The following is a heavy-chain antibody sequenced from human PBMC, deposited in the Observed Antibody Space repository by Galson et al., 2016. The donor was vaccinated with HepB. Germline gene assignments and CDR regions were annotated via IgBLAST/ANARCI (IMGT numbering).Heavy chain of an antibody. CDR3: TTLETAMVTAPNSYYVLDV. D-gene: IGHD5-18*01. Sequence: SLRLSCAASGFTFSNAWMTWVRQAPGKGLEWVGRVKSNTDGGTTDYAAPVKGRFTISRDDSKNTLYLQMSSLKTEDTAVYYCTTLETAMVTAPNSYYVLDVWGPGTTVTVSS. CDR1: GFTFSNAW. V-gene: IGHV3-15*01. J-gene: IGHJ6*02. CDR2: VKSNTDGGTT.